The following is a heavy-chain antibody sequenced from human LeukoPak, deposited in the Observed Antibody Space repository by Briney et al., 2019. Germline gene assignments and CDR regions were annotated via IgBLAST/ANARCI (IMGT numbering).Heavy chain of an antibody. V-gene: IGHV4-39*07. D-gene: IGHD2-2*01. CDR1: GSPISSSTNY. J-gene: IGHJ4*02. CDR2: VYFSGSA. Sequence: SETLSLTCTVSGSPISSSTNYWGWIRQTPGKGPEWMGSVYFSGSAYYNPSLKSRVTISIDTSKNQYFLKLSSVTAADTAVYYCASSTYCSSTSCPFDYWGQGALVTVSS. CDR3: ASSTYCSSTSCPFDY.